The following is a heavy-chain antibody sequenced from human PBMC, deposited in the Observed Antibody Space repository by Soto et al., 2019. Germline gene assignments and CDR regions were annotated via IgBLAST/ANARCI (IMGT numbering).Heavy chain of an antibody. Sequence: PGGSLRLSCAASGFTFSSYSMNWVRQAPGKGLEWVSSISSSSSYIYYADSVKGRFTISRDNAKNSLYLQMNSLRAEDTAVYYCARDSGDDSSGYYYLGAFDIWGQGTMVTVSS. CDR2: ISSSSSYI. CDR1: GFTFSSYS. D-gene: IGHD3-22*01. CDR3: ARDSGDDSSGYYYLGAFDI. J-gene: IGHJ3*02. V-gene: IGHV3-21*01.